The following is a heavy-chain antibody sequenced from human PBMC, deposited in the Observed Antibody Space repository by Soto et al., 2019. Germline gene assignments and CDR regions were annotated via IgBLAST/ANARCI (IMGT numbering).Heavy chain of an antibody. J-gene: IGHJ6*02. V-gene: IGHV4-61*01. CDR1: CDSVASVSDD. D-gene: IGHD3-10*01. Sequence: SQSLSLTCTVSCDSVASVSDDWSWLRQPAVKGLEGIGYIYYSGSADYNPSLGTPVTISIDQSKHPFSLKLTSVSAPATTAEYCARGVGFCYYYYHLDLWGQGTTVTVSS. CDR3: ARGVGFCYYYYHLDL. CDR2: IYYSGSA.